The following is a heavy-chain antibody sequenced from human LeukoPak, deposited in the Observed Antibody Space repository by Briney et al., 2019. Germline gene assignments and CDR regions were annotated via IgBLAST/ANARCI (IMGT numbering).Heavy chain of an antibody. CDR2: INAGNGNT. V-gene: IGHV1-3*01. CDR1: GYTFTSYA. D-gene: IGHD5-18*01. Sequence: ASVKVSCKASGYTFTSYATHWVRQAPGQRLEWMGWINAGNGNTKYSQKFQGRVTITRDTSASTAYMELSSLRSEDTAVYYCAREPAMGPYYYYGMDVWGKGTTVTVSS. J-gene: IGHJ6*04. CDR3: AREPAMGPYYYYGMDV.